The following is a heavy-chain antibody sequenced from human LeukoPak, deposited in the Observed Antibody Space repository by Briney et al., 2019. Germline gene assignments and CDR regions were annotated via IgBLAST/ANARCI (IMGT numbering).Heavy chain of an antibody. CDR2: INWNGGET. V-gene: IGHV3-20*04. D-gene: IGHD2-2*01. CDR1: GFTLDDYG. Sequence: GGSLRLSCAASGFTLDDYGMTWVRQAPGKGLEWVSGINWNGGETGYADSVKGRFTISRDNSKNTLYLQMNSLRAEDTAVYYCAKGDYCSSTSCYGPNYFDYWGQGTLVTVSP. CDR3: AKGDYCSSTSCYGPNYFDY. J-gene: IGHJ4*02.